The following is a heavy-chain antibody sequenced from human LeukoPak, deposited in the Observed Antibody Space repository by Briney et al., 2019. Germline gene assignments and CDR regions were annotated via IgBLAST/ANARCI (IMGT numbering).Heavy chain of an antibody. D-gene: IGHD2-15*01. CDR1: GFTLTSQN. Sequence: GGAPRHSCAAPGFTLTSQNKNLGRPAPGEGVEWVSSISSSSSYIYYADSVKGRFTISRDNAKNSLYLQMNSLRAEDTAVYYCARWRSGAIEYWGQGTLVTVSS. V-gene: IGHV3-21*01. CDR3: ARWRSGAIEY. CDR2: ISSSSSYI. J-gene: IGHJ4*02.